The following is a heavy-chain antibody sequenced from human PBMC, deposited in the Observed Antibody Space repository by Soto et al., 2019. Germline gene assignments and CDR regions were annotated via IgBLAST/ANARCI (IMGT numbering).Heavy chain of an antibody. CDR3: ATYDVDTALDH. Sequence: QVQLQESGPGLVKPSETLSLTCTVSSGSISLYYWTWIRQPPGKGLEWIGYIYYSGSTNYNPSLKSRVTMSIDTSQNQFSLKLPSVTAADTAVYHCATYDVDTALDHWGQGTLVTVSS. D-gene: IGHD5-18*01. CDR1: SGSISLYY. J-gene: IGHJ4*02. V-gene: IGHV4-59*08. CDR2: IYYSGST.